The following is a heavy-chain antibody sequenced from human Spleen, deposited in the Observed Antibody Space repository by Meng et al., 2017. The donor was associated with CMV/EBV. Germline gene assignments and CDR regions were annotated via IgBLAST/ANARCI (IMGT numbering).Heavy chain of an antibody. D-gene: IGHD2-21*01. CDR2: IYWNDDR. Sequence: FSGCSLRPSAVGVGWIRQPPGKALEWLAVIYWNDDRRYSPSLKSRFIITKDTSKNQVVLTMTDMDPVDTATYYCTHSSGYSAPHDYWGQGILVTVSS. CDR1: GCSLRPSAVG. V-gene: IGHV2-5*01. CDR3: THSSGYSAPHDY. J-gene: IGHJ4*02.